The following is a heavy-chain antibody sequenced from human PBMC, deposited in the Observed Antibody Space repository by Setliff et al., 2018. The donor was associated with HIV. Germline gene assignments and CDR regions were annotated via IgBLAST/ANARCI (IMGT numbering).Heavy chain of an antibody. J-gene: IGHJ3*02. CDR2: INPNSGGT. CDR3: ARDLAGYDILTGYTPRYAFDI. V-gene: IGHV1-2*02. CDR1: GYTFTGYY. Sequence: ASVKVSCKASGYTFTGYYMHWVRQAPGQGLEWMGWINPNSGGTNYAQKFQGRVTMTRDTSISTAYMELSRLRSDDTAVYYCARDLAGYDILTGYTPRYAFDIWGQGTMVTVSS. D-gene: IGHD3-9*01.